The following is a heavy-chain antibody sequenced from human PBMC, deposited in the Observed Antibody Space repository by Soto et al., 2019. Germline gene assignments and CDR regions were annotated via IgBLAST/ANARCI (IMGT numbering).Heavy chain of an antibody. CDR3: ARHGVTYYDILTGYPHWFDY. V-gene: IGHV4-39*01. D-gene: IGHD3-9*01. Sequence: PAETLSLTCTVSGGSXSRSRYYRGLIRQPPGKGLEWIGSIYYSGSTYYNPSLKSRVTISVDKSKNQFSLKLSSVTAADTAVYYCARHGVTYYDILTGYPHWFDYWGQGTLVTVSS. CDR1: GGSXSRSRYY. J-gene: IGHJ5*01. CDR2: IYYSGST.